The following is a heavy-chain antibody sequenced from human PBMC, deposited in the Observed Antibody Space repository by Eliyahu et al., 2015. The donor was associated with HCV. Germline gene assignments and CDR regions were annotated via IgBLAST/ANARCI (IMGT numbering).Heavy chain of an antibody. CDR3: AHRTDEPRITIFHDWYFDL. J-gene: IGHJ2*01. V-gene: IGHV2-5*02. CDR2: IYWDDDK. D-gene: IGHD3-9*01. Sequence: QITLKESGPTLVKPTQTLTLTCTFSGFSLSTTGVCVGWIRQPPGKALEWLALIYWDDDKRYSPSLKSRLTITKDTSKNQVVLTMTNMDPVDTATYYCAHRTDEPRITIFHDWYFDLWGRGTLVTVSS. CDR1: GFSLSTTGVC.